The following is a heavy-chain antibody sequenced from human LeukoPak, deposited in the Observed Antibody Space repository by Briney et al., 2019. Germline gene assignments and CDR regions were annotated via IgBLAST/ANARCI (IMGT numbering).Heavy chain of an antibody. CDR2: IYPDDSDI. CDR1: GYSFTSYW. CDR3: AKYYYDRSVGPFDY. Sequence: KRGESLKISCKGSGYSFTSYWIGWVRQMPGKGLEWMGIIYPDDSDIRYSPSFQGQVTISADKSINTAYLQWSSLKASDTAMYYCAKYYYDRSVGPFDYWGQGTLVTVSS. J-gene: IGHJ4*02. V-gene: IGHV5-51*01. D-gene: IGHD3-22*01.